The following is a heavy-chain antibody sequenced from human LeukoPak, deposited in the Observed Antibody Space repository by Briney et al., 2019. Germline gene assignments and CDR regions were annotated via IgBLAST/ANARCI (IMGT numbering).Heavy chain of an antibody. D-gene: IGHD6-19*01. Sequence: GGSLRLSCAASGFTFSDYNMGWMRQAPGKGLEWVSYTRNSDNNMFYADSVKGRCTISRDDAKYSVYLQMNSLRAEDTAVYYCARRIAGDGSHAFDIWGQGTMVTVSS. CDR2: TRNSDNNM. CDR3: ARRIAGDGSHAFDI. V-gene: IGHV3-11*01. J-gene: IGHJ3*02. CDR1: GFTFSDYN.